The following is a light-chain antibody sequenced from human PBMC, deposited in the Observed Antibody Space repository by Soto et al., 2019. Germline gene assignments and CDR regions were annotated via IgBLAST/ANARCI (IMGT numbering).Light chain of an antibody. J-gene: IGKJ5*01. CDR3: QQYDNLPYT. CDR2: DAS. V-gene: IGKV1-33*01. Sequence: DSQMTQSPSTLSASVGDRVAITCRASYKIDNWLAWFQQKPGKAPKLLIYDASNLETGVPSRFSGSGSGTDFTFTISSLQPEDIATYYCQQYDNLPYTFGQGTRLEIK. CDR1: YKIDNW.